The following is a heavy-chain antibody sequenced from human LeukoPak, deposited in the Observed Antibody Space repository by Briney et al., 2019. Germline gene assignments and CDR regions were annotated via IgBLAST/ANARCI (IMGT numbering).Heavy chain of an antibody. CDR2: ISSSSSTI. CDR3: TRVWSSGYTKDY. V-gene: IGHV3-48*04. J-gene: IGHJ4*02. CDR1: GFTFSSYS. Sequence: GGSLRLSCAASGFTFSSYSIDWVRQAPGKGLEWLSYISSSSSTIYYADSVKGRFTISRDNAKNSVYLQMNSLRAEDTAVYYCTRVWSSGYTKDYWGQGTLVTVSS. D-gene: IGHD3-22*01.